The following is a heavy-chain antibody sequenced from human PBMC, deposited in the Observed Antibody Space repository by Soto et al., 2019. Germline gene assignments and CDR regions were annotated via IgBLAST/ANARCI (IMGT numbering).Heavy chain of an antibody. J-gene: IGHJ3*02. Sequence: QVQLVESGGGVVQPGTSLRLSCAASGFTSSSFVIHWVRQAPGKGLEWLAVISSDGNNQYYADSMKGRFTTPRDNSKRTLYLQANSLRAEDTAVSFCPKERGVLDAFDMWGQGTMVTVS. CDR2: ISSDGNNQ. D-gene: IGHD3-10*01. V-gene: IGHV3-30*18. CDR1: GFTSSSFV. CDR3: PKERGVLDAFDM.